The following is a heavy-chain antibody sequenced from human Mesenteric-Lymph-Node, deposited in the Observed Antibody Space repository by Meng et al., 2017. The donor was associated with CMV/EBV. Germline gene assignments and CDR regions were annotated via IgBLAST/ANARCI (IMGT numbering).Heavy chain of an antibody. D-gene: IGHD2-2*02. CDR2: VYYTGNT. CDR3: ASEKVVPAAITVGSYYYYYYGMDV. Sequence: SETLSLTCTVSGGSIGSGGFYWSWIRQHPVKGLESIGYVYYTGNTYNNPSLKSRLIISLDKSENQFSLKLSSVTAADTAVYYCASEKVVPAAITVGSYYYYYYGMDVWGQGTTVTVSS. CDR1: GGSIGSGGFY. V-gene: IGHV4-31*03. J-gene: IGHJ6*02.